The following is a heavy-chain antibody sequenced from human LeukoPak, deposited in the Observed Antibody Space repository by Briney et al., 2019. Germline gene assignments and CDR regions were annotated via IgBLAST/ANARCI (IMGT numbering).Heavy chain of an antibody. CDR2: IYYSGST. Sequence: PSETLSLTCTVSGGSISSYYWSWIRQPPGKGLEWIGYIYYSGSTNYNPSLKSRVTISVDTSKNQFSLKLSSVTAADTAVYYCARRFSGSYSILFDYWGQATLVTVSS. J-gene: IGHJ4*02. V-gene: IGHV4-59*01. CDR3: ARRFSGSYSILFDY. CDR1: GGSISSYY. D-gene: IGHD1-26*01.